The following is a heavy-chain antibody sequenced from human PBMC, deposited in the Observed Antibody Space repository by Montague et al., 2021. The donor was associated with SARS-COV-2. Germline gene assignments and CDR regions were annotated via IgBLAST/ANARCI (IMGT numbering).Heavy chain of an antibody. V-gene: IGHV4-39*01. CDR1: GGSISSTSYY. J-gene: IGHJ4*02. CDR2: IYHSGST. Sequence: SETLSLTCTVSGGSISSTSYYWGWIRQSPGKGLEWIGSIYHSGSTYYSPSLKSRLSLSVETSKNQFSLKLTSVTAADTAVYFCVRHPRTYNGFWSGYSGRLAFQFDSWGQGTLVTVSS. CDR3: VRHPRTYNGFWSGYSGRLAFQFDS. D-gene: IGHD3-3*01.